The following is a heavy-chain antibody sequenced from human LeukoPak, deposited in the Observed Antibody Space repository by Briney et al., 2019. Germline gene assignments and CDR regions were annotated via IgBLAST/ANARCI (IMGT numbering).Heavy chain of an antibody. CDR1: GFTFSTYG. CDR3: AKDQDYSSHQFDY. J-gene: IGHJ4*02. CDR2: IRYDGSGK. V-gene: IGHV3-30*02. D-gene: IGHD6-13*01. Sequence: GGSLRLSCAASGFTFSTYGMHWVRQAPGKGLEWVAFIRYDGSGKYYADSVMGRFTISRDNSKNTLYLQMNSLRADDTAVYYCAKDQDYSSHQFDYWGQGTLVTVSS.